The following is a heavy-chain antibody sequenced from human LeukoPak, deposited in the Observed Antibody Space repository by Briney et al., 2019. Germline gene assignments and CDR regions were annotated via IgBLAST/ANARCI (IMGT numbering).Heavy chain of an antibody. CDR2: IDRDGGIT. CDR1: GFIFDDYT. Sequence: PGGSLRLSCAASGFIFDDYTMHWVRQAPGKGLEWVSLIDRDGGITYYADSVKGRFTISRDNSKNSLSLQMNGLRTEDSALYYCAKDSGDSSGYTFDSWGQGTLVTVSS. V-gene: IGHV3-43*01. CDR3: AKDSGDSSGYTFDS. J-gene: IGHJ4*02. D-gene: IGHD3-22*01.